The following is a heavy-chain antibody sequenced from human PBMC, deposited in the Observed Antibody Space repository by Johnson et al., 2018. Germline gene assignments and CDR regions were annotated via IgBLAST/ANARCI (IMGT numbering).Heavy chain of an antibody. J-gene: IGHJ6*02. CDR1: GFTFSNYW. D-gene: IGHD3-10*02. Sequence: VQLVESGGGLVQPGGSLRLSCAASGFTFSNYWMSWVRQAPGKGLEWVAKITKDGNRKYHADSVKGRFTISRDNAKNSLYLQMSSLRGEDTALYYCSREFVPEDHYYHGMDIWGQGTTVTVSS. CDR3: SREFVPEDHYYHGMDI. CDR2: ITKDGNRK. V-gene: IGHV3-7*01.